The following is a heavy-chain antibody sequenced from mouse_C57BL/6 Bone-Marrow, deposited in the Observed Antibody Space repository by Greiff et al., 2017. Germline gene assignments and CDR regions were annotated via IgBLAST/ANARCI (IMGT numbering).Heavy chain of an antibody. CDR1: GYTFTSYW. Sequence: QVQLQQPGAELVKPGASVKLSCKASGYTFTSYWMQWVKQRPGQGLEWIGEIDPSDSYTNYNQKFKGKATLTVDTSSSTAYMQLSSLTSEDSAVYFCAPLLAYWGQGTSGTVSS. CDR3: APLLAY. V-gene: IGHV1-50*01. J-gene: IGHJ4*01. D-gene: IGHD2-1*01. CDR2: IDPSDSYT.